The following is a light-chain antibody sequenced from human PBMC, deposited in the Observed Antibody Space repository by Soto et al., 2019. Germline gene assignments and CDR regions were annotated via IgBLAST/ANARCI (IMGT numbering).Light chain of an antibody. Sequence: DIQMTQSPSSVSASVGDRVTITCRASQDISSWLAWYQQKPGKAPKLLIYEASSLQSGAPSRFSGSGSGTEFTLTISSLQPEDFAVYYCQQRSNWPITFGQGTRLEIK. V-gene: IGKV1-12*01. CDR3: QQRSNWPIT. CDR2: EAS. J-gene: IGKJ5*01. CDR1: QDISSW.